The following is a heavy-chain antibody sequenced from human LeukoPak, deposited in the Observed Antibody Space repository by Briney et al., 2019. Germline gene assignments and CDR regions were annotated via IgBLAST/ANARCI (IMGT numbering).Heavy chain of an antibody. CDR1: GGSISGDH. J-gene: IGHJ4*02. CDR3: ARVGTYGSGSYLSWLDY. V-gene: IGHV4-59*01. Sequence: SETLSLTCTVSGGSISGDHWNWIRQPPGKGLEWIGNIYYSGNTNYNPSLKSRVTISVDTSKNQFSLKLSSVTAADTAVYYCARVGTYGSGSYLSWLDYWGQGTLVTVSS. CDR2: IYYSGNT. D-gene: IGHD3-10*01.